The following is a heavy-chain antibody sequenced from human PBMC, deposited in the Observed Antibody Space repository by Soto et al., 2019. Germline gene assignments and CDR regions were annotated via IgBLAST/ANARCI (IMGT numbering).Heavy chain of an antibody. Sequence: QVQLQESGPGLVKPSQTLSLTCTVSGGSISSGDYYWSWIRQPPGKGLEWIGYIYYSGSTYYNPSLKSRVTLSVDASKNQFSLKLSSVTAADTAVYYCARGGMKSRAIDYWGQGTLVTVSS. V-gene: IGHV4-30-4*01. J-gene: IGHJ4*02. CDR3: ARGGMKSRAIDY. CDR2: IYYSGST. D-gene: IGHD6-13*01. CDR1: GGSISSGDYY.